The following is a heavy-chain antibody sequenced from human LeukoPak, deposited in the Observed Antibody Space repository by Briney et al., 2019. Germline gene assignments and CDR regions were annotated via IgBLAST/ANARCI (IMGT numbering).Heavy chain of an antibody. D-gene: IGHD3-16*01. CDR1: GFTFSSYS. Sequence: GGSLRLSCAASGFTFSSYSMNWVRQAPGKGLEWVSYISSSSSTIYYADSVKGRFTISRDNAKNSLYLQMNSLRAEDTAVYYCARESPLGFDYWGQGTLVTVSS. CDR3: ARESPLGFDY. V-gene: IGHV3-48*01. CDR2: ISSSSSTI. J-gene: IGHJ4*02.